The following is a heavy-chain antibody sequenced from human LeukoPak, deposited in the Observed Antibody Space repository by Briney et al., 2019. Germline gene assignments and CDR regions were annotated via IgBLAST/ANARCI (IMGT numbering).Heavy chain of an antibody. CDR2: IRSKTYGGTI. CDR3: TRARTTVTTQEGY. CDR1: GFTFGDYA. D-gene: IGHD4-17*01. V-gene: IGHV3-49*03. J-gene: IGHJ4*02. Sequence: LPGGSLRLSCTASGFTFGDYAMSWFRQAPGKGLEWVGFIRSKTYGGTIEYAASVKGRFTISRDDSKSIAYLQMNSLQTEDTAVYYCTRARTTVTTQEGYWGQGTLVTVSS.